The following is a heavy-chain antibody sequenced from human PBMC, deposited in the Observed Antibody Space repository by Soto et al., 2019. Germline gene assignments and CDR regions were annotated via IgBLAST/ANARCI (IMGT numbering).Heavy chain of an antibody. V-gene: IGHV1-69*06. J-gene: IGHJ3*02. CDR3: EREPPRLLWFELLGDAFAI. CDR2: NIPIFGTA. CDR1: GGTFSSYA. Sequence: QVQLVQSGAEVKKPGSSVKVSCKASGGTFSSYAISWVRQAPGHGLEWMGWNIPIFGTANYAQKFQGRVTITADKSTSAAYMELSSLRYEDTAVSYCEREPPRLLWFELLGDAFAIWGQGTMVTVSS. D-gene: IGHD3-10*01.